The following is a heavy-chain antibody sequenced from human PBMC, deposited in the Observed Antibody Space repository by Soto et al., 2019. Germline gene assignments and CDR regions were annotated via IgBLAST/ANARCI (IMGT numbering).Heavy chain of an antibody. J-gene: IGHJ6*02. V-gene: IGHV3-11*01. Sequence: GASLRLSCAASGFTFSDYYMSWIRQAPGKGLEWVSYISSSGSTIYYADSVKGRFTISRDNAKNSLYLQMNSLRAEDTAVYYCARDRPPRRYCSSTSCYRIGGMDVWGQGTTVTVSS. CDR1: GFTFSDYY. CDR2: ISSSGSTI. CDR3: ARDRPPRRYCSSTSCYRIGGMDV. D-gene: IGHD2-2*02.